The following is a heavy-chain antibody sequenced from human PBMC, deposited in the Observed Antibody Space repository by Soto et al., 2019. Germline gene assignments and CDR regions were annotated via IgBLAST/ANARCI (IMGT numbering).Heavy chain of an antibody. CDR3: ARGVIVAGVLDAFDT. CDR1: GFTFSSYS. V-gene: IGHV3-21*01. D-gene: IGHD5-12*01. CDR2: ISSSSNYI. Sequence: EVQLVESGGGLVKPGGSLRLSCAASGFTFSSYSMNWVRQAPGKGLEWVSSISSSSNYIYDADSVKGRFTISRDNAKNSVYLQMNSLRAEDTAVYYCARGVIVAGVLDAFDTWGQGTVVTVSS. J-gene: IGHJ3*02.